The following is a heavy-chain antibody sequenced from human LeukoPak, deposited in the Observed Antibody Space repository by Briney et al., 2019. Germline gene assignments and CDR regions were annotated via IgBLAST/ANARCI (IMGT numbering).Heavy chain of an antibody. D-gene: IGHD5-18*01. J-gene: IGHJ6*03. CDR3: ARVSHTAMVVYYYMDV. V-gene: IGHV3-48*04. CDR1: GFTFSSYS. Sequence: GGSLRLSCVGSGFTFSSYSMNWVRQAPGKGLEWVSYISSSGSTIYYADSVKGRFTISRDNAKNSLYLQMNSLRAEDTAVYYCARVSHTAMVVYYYMDVWGKGTTVTVSS. CDR2: ISSSGSTI.